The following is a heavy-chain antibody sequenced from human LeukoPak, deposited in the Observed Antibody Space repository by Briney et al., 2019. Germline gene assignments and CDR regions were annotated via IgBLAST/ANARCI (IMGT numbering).Heavy chain of an antibody. CDR1: GFTFSSYA. J-gene: IGHJ3*02. CDR3: AKYYYGSGNPWIDAFDI. D-gene: IGHD3-10*01. Sequence: PGGSLRLSCAASGFTFSSYAMSWVRQAPGKGLEWVSAISGSGGSTYYADSVKGRFTISRDNSKNTLYLQMNSLRAEDTAVYYCAKYYYGSGNPWIDAFDIWGQGTMVTVSS. V-gene: IGHV3-23*01. CDR2: ISGSGGST.